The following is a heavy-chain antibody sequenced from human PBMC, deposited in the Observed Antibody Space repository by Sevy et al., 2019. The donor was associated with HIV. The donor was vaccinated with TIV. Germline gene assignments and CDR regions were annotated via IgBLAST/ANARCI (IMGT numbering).Heavy chain of an antibody. D-gene: IGHD2-21*01. CDR2: INGDGSST. V-gene: IGHV3-74*01. CDR3: AKTSLGLWRGWFDP. Sequence: GGSLRLSCAASGFTFSSYWMHWVRQAPGKGLVWVSRINGDGSSTTYADSGKGRFTISRDNAKNTLYRQMNSLRAEDTAVYYCAKTSLGLWRGWFDPWGQGTLVTVSS. J-gene: IGHJ5*02. CDR1: GFTFSSYW.